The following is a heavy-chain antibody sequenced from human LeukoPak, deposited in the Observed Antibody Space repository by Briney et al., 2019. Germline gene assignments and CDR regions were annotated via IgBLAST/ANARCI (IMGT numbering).Heavy chain of an antibody. CDR3: AKDHDRRLDYADSPLDY. V-gene: IGHV3-30*18. CDR2: ISYYGSNK. CDR1: GFTFSTYG. Sequence: GGPLRLSCAASGFTFSTYGMHWVRQAPGKGPEWVADISYYGSNKYYADSVKGRFTISRDDSKNTLYLQMDSLRAEDTAVYYCAKDHDRRLDYADSPLDYWGRGTLVTVSS. J-gene: IGHJ4*02. D-gene: IGHD4-17*01.